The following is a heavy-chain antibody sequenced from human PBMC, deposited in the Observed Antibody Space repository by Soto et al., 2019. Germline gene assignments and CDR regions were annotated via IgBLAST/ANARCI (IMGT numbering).Heavy chain of an antibody. CDR3: ASQATVTIGYYYGMDV. CDR2: ISAYNGNT. V-gene: IGHV1-18*01. CDR1: GYTFTSYG. Sequence: QVQLVQSGAEVKKPGASVKVSCKASGYTFTSYGISWVRQAPGQGLEWMGWISAYNGNTNYAQKLQGRVTMTTDTSTSTAYMELRSLRSDATAVYYCASQATVTIGYYYGMDVWGQGTTVTVSS. D-gene: IGHD4-4*01. J-gene: IGHJ6*02.